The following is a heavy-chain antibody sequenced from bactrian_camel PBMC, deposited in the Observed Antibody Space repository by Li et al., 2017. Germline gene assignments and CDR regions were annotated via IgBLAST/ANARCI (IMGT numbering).Heavy chain of an antibody. CDR1: GDTASTYC. V-gene: IGHV3S54*01. Sequence: HVQLVESGGGSVQAGGSLRLSCVVSGDTASTYCMGWFRQAPGQLREGVATMSLPYGTTVIADSVSGRFTISQDIGKNTVYLQMNSLESEDTALYYCATSVVTGWWYNYWGQGTQVTVS. CDR3: ATSVVTGWWYNY. J-gene: IGHJ4*01. CDR2: MSLPYGTT. D-gene: IGHD6*01.